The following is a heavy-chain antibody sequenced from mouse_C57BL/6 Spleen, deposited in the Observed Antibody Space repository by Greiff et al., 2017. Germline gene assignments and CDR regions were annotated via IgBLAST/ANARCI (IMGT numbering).Heavy chain of an antibody. CDR3: ARDGNNWFAY. CDR2: ISSGSSTI. V-gene: IGHV5-17*01. CDR1: GFTFSDYG. D-gene: IGHD2-1*01. J-gene: IGHJ3*01. Sequence: EVQLVESGGGLVKPGGSLKLSCAASGFTFSDYGMHWVRQAPEKGLEWVAYISSGSSTIYYADTVKGRFTISRDNAKNTLFLQRTRLRSEDTARYYCARDGNNWFAYWGQGTLVTVSA.